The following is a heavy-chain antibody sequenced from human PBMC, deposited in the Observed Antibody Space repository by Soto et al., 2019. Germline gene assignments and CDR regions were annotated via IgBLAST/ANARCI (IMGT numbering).Heavy chain of an antibody. J-gene: IGHJ3*02. Sequence: PGESLKISCKGSGYSFTSYWIGWVRQMPGKGLEWMGIIYPGDSDTRYSPSFQGQVTISADKSISTAYLQWSSLKASDTAMYYCARGESGLELRRGAFDIWGQGTMVTVSS. CDR3: ARGESGLELRRGAFDI. CDR1: GYSFTSYW. D-gene: IGHD1-7*01. V-gene: IGHV5-51*01. CDR2: IYPGDSDT.